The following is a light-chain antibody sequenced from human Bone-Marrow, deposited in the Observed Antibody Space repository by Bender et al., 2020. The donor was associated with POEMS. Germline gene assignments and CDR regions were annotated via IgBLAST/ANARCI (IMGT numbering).Light chain of an antibody. CDR1: TLPKQY. J-gene: IGLJ3*02. CDR2: RDT. CDR3: QSTDSSATHKV. V-gene: IGLV3-25*03. Sequence: SYELTQPPSVSVSPGQTARIPCSGDTLPKQYAYWYQHKPGQAPVLVISRDTERPTGIPERFSGSSSGTTVTLTITGVQAEDEADYHCQSTDSSATHKVFGGGTKLTVL.